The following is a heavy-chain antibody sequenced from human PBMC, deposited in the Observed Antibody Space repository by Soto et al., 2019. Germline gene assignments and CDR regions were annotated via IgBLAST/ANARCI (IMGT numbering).Heavy chain of an antibody. CDR2: IYYNGNT. D-gene: IGHD7-27*01. CDR3: TRANWYSEY. V-gene: IGHV4-59*11. CDR1: GGSISNHY. Sequence: QVQLQESGPGLVKPSETLSLTCTVSGGSISNHYWSWIRQPPGKGLEWIGYIYYNGNTNYNPSRKSRVTMSVDTSKIQISLKLSSVTAADTAVYYCTRANWYSEYWGQGTLVTVSS. J-gene: IGHJ4*02.